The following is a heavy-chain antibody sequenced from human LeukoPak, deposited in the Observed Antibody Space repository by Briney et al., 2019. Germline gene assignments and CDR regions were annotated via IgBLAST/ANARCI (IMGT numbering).Heavy chain of an antibody. CDR2: ISSSSSCI. CDR1: GFTFSSYS. Sequence: GGSLRLSCAASGFTFSSYSMNWVRQAPGKGLELVSSISSSSSCIYYADSVKGPFTISRDNAKNSLYLQMNSLRAEDTAVYYCARGPSKDFDYWGQGTLVTVSS. CDR3: ARGPSKDFDY. V-gene: IGHV3-21*01. J-gene: IGHJ4*02. D-gene: IGHD4-11*01.